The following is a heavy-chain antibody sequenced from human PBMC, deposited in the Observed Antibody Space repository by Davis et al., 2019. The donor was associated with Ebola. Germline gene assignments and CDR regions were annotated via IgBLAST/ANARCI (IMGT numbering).Heavy chain of an antibody. CDR1: GGSISSGGYS. J-gene: IGHJ4*02. D-gene: IGHD6-13*01. V-gene: IGHV4-30-2*01. Sequence: MPSETLSLTCAVSGGSISSGGYSWSWIRQPPGKGLEWIGYIYHSGSTYYNPSLKSRVTISVDTSKNQFSLKLSSVTAADTAVYYCASSHDSSIADYWGQGTLVTVSS. CDR2: IYHSGST. CDR3: ASSHDSSIADY.